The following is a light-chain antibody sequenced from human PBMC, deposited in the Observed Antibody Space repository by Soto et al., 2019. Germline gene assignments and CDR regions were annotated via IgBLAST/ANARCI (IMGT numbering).Light chain of an antibody. V-gene: IGKV3-20*01. CDR2: GVS. CDR3: QQYIDSPRT. CDR1: ETVNRNY. Sequence: EIVLTQSPGTLALSLGEGATLSCRANETVNRNYLAWYHQKPGQPPRLLIYGVSSRATGVPDRFSGGGYGTEFTLTIVRQAPDDFGTYYCQQYIDSPRTFGQGTRVEVK. J-gene: IGKJ1*01.